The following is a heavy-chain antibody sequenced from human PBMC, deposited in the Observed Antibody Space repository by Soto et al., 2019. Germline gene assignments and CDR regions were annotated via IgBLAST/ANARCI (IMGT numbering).Heavy chain of an antibody. Sequence: GGSLRLSCAASGLTFSNAWMNWVRQAPGKGLEWVGRIKSKSDGGTTDYAAPVNGRFTVSRDESKNTLYLQMNSLKAEDTAVYYCTTSPYTTSWTAYWGQGTLVTVSS. CDR1: GLTFSNAW. D-gene: IGHD6-13*01. V-gene: IGHV3-15*07. J-gene: IGHJ4*02. CDR2: IKSKSDGGTT. CDR3: TTSPYTTSWTAY.